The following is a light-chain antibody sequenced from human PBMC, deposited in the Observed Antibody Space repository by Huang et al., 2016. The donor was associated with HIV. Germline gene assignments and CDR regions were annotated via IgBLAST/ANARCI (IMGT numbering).Light chain of an antibody. CDR3: QQRGSWPLT. J-gene: IGKJ4*01. CDR2: DAS. CDR1: QSVANY. V-gene: IGKV3-11*01. Sequence: EIVLTQSQATLSLSPGERATLSCRASQSVANYLAWYQQKPGQAPRLLIYDASNRATGIPARFSGSGSGTDFTLTISSLEPEDFAVYYCQQRGSWPLTFGGGTKVDI.